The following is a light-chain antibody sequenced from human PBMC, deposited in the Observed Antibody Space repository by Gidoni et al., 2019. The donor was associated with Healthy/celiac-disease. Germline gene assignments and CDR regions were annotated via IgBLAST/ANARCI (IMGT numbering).Light chain of an antibody. CDR2: WAS. Sequence: DILITQSPDSLAVSLGERATLNCKSSQSVLYSSNNKNYLAWYQQKPGQPPKLLIYWASTRESGVPDRFSGSGSGKDFTLTISSLQAEDVAVYYCQQYYSTPPLTFGGGTKVEIK. V-gene: IGKV4-1*01. CDR1: QSVLYSSNNKNY. CDR3: QQYYSTPPLT. J-gene: IGKJ4*01.